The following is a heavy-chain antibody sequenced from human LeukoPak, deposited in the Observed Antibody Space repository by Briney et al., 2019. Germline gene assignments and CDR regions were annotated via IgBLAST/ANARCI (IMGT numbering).Heavy chain of an antibody. CDR2: IYYSGST. CDR3: ARQTEWLRLLSFDY. J-gene: IGHJ4*02. V-gene: IGHV4-39*01. CDR1: GGSISGSSYY. D-gene: IGHD5-12*01. Sequence: SETLSLTCTVSGGSISGSSYYWGWIRQPPGKGLEWIGSIYYSGSTYYNPSLKSRVTISVDTSKNQFSLKLSSVTAADTAVYYCARQTEWLRLLSFDYWGQGTLVTVSS.